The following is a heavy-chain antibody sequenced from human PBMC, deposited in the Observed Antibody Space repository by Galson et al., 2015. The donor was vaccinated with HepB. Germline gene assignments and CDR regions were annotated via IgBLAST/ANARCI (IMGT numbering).Heavy chain of an antibody. Sequence: SLRLSCAASGFSFNKFPMHWVRQAPGKGLEWVAVISYTGSYIDYADFGRGRFTISRDNSKNALYLQMNSLRVEDTALYYCVRPRGAGAGDYQNWYFDLWGHGTLVTVSS. CDR3: VRPRGAGAGDYQNWYFDL. CDR2: ISYTGSYI. V-gene: IGHV3-30-3*01. CDR1: GFSFNKFP. J-gene: IGHJ2*01. D-gene: IGHD4-17*01.